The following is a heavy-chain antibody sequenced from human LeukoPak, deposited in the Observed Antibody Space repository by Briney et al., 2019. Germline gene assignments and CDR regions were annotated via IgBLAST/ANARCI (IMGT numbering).Heavy chain of an antibody. CDR3: AREDQWLYIFDY. J-gene: IGHJ4*02. Sequence: GGSLRLSCAASGFTVSSNYMSWVRQAPGKGLEWVSVIYSGGSTYYADSVKGRFTISRDNSKNTLYLQMNSLRAEDTAVYYRAREDQWLYIFDYWGQGTLVTVSS. D-gene: IGHD3-22*01. CDR1: GFTVSSNY. CDR2: IYSGGST. V-gene: IGHV3-66*02.